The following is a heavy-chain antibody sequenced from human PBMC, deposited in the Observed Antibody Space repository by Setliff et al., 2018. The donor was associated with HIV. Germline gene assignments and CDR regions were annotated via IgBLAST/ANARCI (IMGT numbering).Heavy chain of an antibody. CDR1: GGTFSSYV. CDR3: ARDMDYSNPDY. D-gene: IGHD4-4*01. V-gene: IGHV1-69*13. CDR2: IIPVSDTT. J-gene: IGHJ4*02. Sequence: SVKVSCKSSGGTFSSYVINWVRQAPGQGLEWMGGIIPVSDTTNYAQKFQGRVTITADASTRTAYMELSSLRSEDTAVYYCARDMDYSNPDYWGQGTLVTVSS.